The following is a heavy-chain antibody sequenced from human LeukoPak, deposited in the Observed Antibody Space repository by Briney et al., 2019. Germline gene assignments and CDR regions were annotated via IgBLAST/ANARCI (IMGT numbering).Heavy chain of an antibody. V-gene: IGHV4-38-2*01. J-gene: IGHJ4*02. Sequence: PSETLSLTCAVSGYSISSSYYWGWIRQPPGKGLEWIGSIYHTGGTYYNPSLKSRVTISIDTSKNQFSLKLSSVTAADTAVYYLARVGPPYYSDKIGYYFAYGAQETLSPVPP. CDR2: IYHTGGT. CDR1: GYSISSSYY. D-gene: IGHD3-22*01. CDR3: ARVGPPYYSDKIGYYFAY.